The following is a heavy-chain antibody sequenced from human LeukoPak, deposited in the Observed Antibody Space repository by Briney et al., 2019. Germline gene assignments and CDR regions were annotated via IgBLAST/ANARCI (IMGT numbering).Heavy chain of an antibody. CDR2: ISSSGSTI. J-gene: IGHJ4*02. D-gene: IGHD3-10*01. V-gene: IGHV3-48*03. Sequence: GGSLRLSCAASGFTFSSYEMNWVRQAPGKGLEWVSYISSSGSTIYYADSVKGRFTISRDNAKNSLYLQMNSLRAEDTAVYYCASMGPGGYYFDYWGQGTLVTVSS. CDR3: ASMGPGGYYFDY. CDR1: GFTFSSYE.